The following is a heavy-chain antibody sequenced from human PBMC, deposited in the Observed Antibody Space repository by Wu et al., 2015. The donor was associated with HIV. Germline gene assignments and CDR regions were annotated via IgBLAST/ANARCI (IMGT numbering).Heavy chain of an antibody. V-gene: IGHV1-24*01. Sequence: QVQLLQSGPEVRKPGASVKVPCKVSGNSLSKLSMNWVRQAPGRGLEWMGGFDPEDGKILYAQKFQGRVVMTEDTFTDTAYLVFNTLTSDDTATFYCAAYSRDTWSSGLPYWGQGTPVIVAS. J-gene: IGHJ1*01. CDR2: FDPEDGKI. CDR1: GNSLSKLS. CDR3: AAYSRDTWSSGLPY. D-gene: IGHD5-24*01.